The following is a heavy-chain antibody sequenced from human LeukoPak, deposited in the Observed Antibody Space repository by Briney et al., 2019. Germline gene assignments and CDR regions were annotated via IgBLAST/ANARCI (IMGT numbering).Heavy chain of an antibody. J-gene: IGHJ6*03. CDR1: GYTFTSYY. V-gene: IGHV1-46*01. Sequence: ASVEVSCKASGYTFTSYYMHWVRQAPGQGLEWMGIINPSGGSTSYAQKFQGRVTMTRDMSTSTAYMELSSLRSEDTAVYYCARDARSSKDYYYYYMDVWGKGTTVTVSS. D-gene: IGHD6-13*01. CDR2: INPSGGST. CDR3: ARDARSSKDYYYYYMDV.